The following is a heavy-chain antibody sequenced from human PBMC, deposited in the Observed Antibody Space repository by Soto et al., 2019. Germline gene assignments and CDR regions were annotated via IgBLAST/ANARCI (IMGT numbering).Heavy chain of an antibody. J-gene: IGHJ4*01. CDR3: AKGEAGTILRVPPD. V-gene: IGHV3-23*01. D-gene: IGHD3-3*01. CDR1: GFTFSSYA. CDR2: ISGSGGGT. Sequence: GVSLLLSCATSGFTFSSYAMNWVRQAPGKGLEWVSTISGSGGGTYYADSVKGRFTISRDNSKNTLYLQMNSLRAEDTAVYYCAKGEAGTILRVPPDWGHGTRVTVS.